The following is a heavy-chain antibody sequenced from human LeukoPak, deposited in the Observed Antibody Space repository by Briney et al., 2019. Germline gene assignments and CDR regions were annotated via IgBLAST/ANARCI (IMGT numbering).Heavy chain of an antibody. CDR3: TRQYSSGLRIFDY. CDR2: IRSKANSYAT. Sequence: PGGSLRLSCAASGFTFSGSAMHWVRQASGKGLEGVGRIRSKANSYATAYAASVKGRFTISRDDSKNTAYLQMNSLKTEDTAVYYCTRQYSSGLRIFDYWGQGTLVTVSS. CDR1: GFTFSGSA. J-gene: IGHJ4*02. V-gene: IGHV3-73*01. D-gene: IGHD6-19*01.